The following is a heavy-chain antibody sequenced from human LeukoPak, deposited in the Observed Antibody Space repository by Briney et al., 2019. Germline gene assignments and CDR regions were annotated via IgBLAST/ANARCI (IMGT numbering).Heavy chain of an antibody. CDR1: GFTFSSYS. V-gene: IGHV3-21*04. D-gene: IGHD3-22*01. J-gene: IGHJ4*02. CDR3: ARGTYYYDSSGYSMGY. Sequence: GGSLRLSCAASGFTFSSYSMNWVRQAPGKGLEWVSSISSSSSYIYYADSVKGRFTISRDNAKNSLYLQMNSLRAEDTAVYYCARGTYYYDSSGYSMGYWGQGTLVTVYS. CDR2: ISSSSSYI.